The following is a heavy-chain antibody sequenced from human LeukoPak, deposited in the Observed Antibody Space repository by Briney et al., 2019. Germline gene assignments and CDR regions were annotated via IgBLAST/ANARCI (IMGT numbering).Heavy chain of an antibody. D-gene: IGHD2-2*01. CDR1: GGTFSSYA. Sequence: SVKVSCKASGGTFSSYAISWVRQAPGQGLEWMGGIIPIFGTANYAQKFQGRVTITADESTSTAHMELSSLRSEDTAVYYCARAHCSSTSCYGFSGYYYYGMDVWGQGTTVTVSS. V-gene: IGHV1-69*13. CDR3: ARAHCSSTSCYGFSGYYYYGMDV. CDR2: IIPIFGTA. J-gene: IGHJ6*02.